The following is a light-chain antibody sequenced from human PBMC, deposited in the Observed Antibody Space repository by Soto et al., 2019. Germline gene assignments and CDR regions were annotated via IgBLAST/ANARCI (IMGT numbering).Light chain of an antibody. Sequence: QPVLTQPPSVSGAPGQRVTFSCTGSSSNIGAGYDVHWYQQLPGTAPKLLIYGNSNRPSGVPDRFSGSKSGTSASLAITGLQAEDEADYYCQSYDSSLNGWVFGGGTKLTVL. CDR1: SSNIGAGYD. CDR2: GNS. J-gene: IGLJ3*02. CDR3: QSYDSSLNGWV. V-gene: IGLV1-40*01.